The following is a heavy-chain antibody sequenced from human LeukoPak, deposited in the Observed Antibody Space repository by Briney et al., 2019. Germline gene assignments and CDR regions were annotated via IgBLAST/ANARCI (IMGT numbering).Heavy chain of an antibody. Sequence: PSETLSLTCTVSGGSISSGGYYWSWIRQPPGKGLEWIGEIYHSGSTNYNPSLKSRVTISVDKSKNQFSLRLSSVTAADTAVYYCARDLSSDFWSGYFDYWGQGTLVTVSS. CDR2: IYHSGST. V-gene: IGHV4-39*07. J-gene: IGHJ4*02. CDR1: GGSISSGGYY. D-gene: IGHD3-3*01. CDR3: ARDLSSDFWSGYFDY.